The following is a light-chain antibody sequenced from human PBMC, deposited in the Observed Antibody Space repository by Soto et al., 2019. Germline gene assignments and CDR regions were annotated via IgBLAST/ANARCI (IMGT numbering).Light chain of an antibody. CDR2: ANS. Sequence: QPVLTQPPSVSGAPGQRVTISCTGSSSNTGAGYDVHWYQQLPGTAPKLLIYANSNRPSWVPDRFSGSKSGTSASLAITGLQAEDEADYYCQSYDSSLSGHVFGTGTKVTVL. CDR3: QSYDSSLSGHV. V-gene: IGLV1-40*01. J-gene: IGLJ1*01. CDR1: SSNTGAGYD.